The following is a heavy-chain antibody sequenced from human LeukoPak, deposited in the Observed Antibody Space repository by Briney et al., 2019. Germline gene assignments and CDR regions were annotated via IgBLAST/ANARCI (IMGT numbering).Heavy chain of an antibody. Sequence: SETLSLTCAVYGGSFSGYYWGWIRQPPGKGLEWIGEINHSGSTNYNPSLKSRVTISVDTSKNQFSLKLSSVTAADTAVYYCATGLRLSYYYYGMDVWGQGTTVTVSS. CDR2: INHSGST. D-gene: IGHD6-19*01. J-gene: IGHJ6*02. V-gene: IGHV4-34*01. CDR1: GGSFSGYY. CDR3: ATGLRLSYYYYGMDV.